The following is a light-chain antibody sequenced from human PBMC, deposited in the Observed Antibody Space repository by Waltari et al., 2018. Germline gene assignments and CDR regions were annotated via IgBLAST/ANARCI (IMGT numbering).Light chain of an antibody. Sequence: QSALTQPPSASGSPGQSVTISCTGTSSDVGDYNYVSWYQQHPGKAPKLIIYEVTKRPSGVPDRFSGSKSGNTASLIVSGLQAEDEADYYCSSSSFAGSNNPNFVFGSVTKVTVL. CDR2: EVT. V-gene: IGLV2-8*01. CDR3: SSSSFAGSNNPNFV. J-gene: IGLJ1*01. CDR1: SSDVGDYNY.